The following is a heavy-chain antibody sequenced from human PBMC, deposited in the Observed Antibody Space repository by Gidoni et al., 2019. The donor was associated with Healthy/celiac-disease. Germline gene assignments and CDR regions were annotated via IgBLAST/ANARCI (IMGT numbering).Heavy chain of an antibody. D-gene: IGHD1-7*01. CDR1: GYSIRSGYY. Sequence: QVQLQESGPGLVKPSETLSLTCTVSGYSIRSGYYWGWIRQPPGKGLEWIGSIYHSGSTYYNPSLKSRVTISVDTSKNQFSLKLSAVTAADTAVYYCARSELELRNWGQGTLVTVSS. V-gene: IGHV4-38-2*02. CDR2: IYHSGST. CDR3: ARSELELRN. J-gene: IGHJ4*02.